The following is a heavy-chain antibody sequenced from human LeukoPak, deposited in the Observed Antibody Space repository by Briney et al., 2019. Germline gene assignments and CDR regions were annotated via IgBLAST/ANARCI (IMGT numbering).Heavy chain of an antibody. D-gene: IGHD4-17*01. V-gene: IGHV3-30*02. Sequence: GGSLRLSCAASGFTFSNYGMHWVRQAPGKGLEWVAFIRYDGSDDDYADSVRGRFTVSRDNSKSSLYLQMNGLRAEDTALYYCAKDPNGDYVGAFDMWGQGTMVTVSS. CDR1: GFTFSNYG. J-gene: IGHJ3*02. CDR2: IRYDGSDD. CDR3: AKDPNGDYVGAFDM.